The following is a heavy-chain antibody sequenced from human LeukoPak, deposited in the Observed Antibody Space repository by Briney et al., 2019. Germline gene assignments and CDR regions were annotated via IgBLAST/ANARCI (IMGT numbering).Heavy chain of an antibody. CDR2: IKQDGSEK. V-gene: IGHV3-7*01. J-gene: IGHJ4*02. CDR3: ARGNDYDFWSGSRYNFDY. D-gene: IGHD3-3*01. Sequence: PGGSLRLSCAASGFTFSSYWMSWVRQAPGKGLEWVANIKQDGSEKYYVDSVKGRFTISRDNAKNSLYLQMNSLRAEDTAVYYCARGNDYDFWSGSRYNFDYWGQGTLVTVSS. CDR1: GFTFSSYW.